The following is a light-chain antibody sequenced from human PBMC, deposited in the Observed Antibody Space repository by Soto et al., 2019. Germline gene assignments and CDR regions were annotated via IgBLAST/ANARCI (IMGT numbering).Light chain of an antibody. Sequence: QSVLTQPASVCGSPGQSITISCTGTSSDIGAYNFVSWYQQHPGKAPKLMLYDVDIRPSGVSNRFSGSKSGNTASLTISGLQAEDEADYYCTSWTTSTTLISGGGTKVTVL. V-gene: IGLV2-14*03. CDR2: DVD. CDR3: TSWTTSTTLI. J-gene: IGLJ2*01. CDR1: SSDIGAYNF.